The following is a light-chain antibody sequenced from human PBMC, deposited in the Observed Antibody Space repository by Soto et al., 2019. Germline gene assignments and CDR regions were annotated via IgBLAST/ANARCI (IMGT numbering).Light chain of an antibody. CDR2: GAS. V-gene: IGKV3-20*01. Sequence: EIVLTHSPATLSVCPGEIATLSCRASQSVSSNLAWYQQKPGQAPRLLMYGASSRATGIPDRFRGSGSGTDFTLTISRLEPEDFAVYYCQQYGSSPITFGQGTRLEIK. CDR3: QQYGSSPIT. J-gene: IGKJ5*01. CDR1: QSVSSN.